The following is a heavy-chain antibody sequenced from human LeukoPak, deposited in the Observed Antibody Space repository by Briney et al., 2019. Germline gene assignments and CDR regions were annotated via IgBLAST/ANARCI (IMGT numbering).Heavy chain of an antibody. D-gene: IGHD5-12*01. V-gene: IGHV3-23*01. J-gene: IGHJ4*02. CDR1: GFTFSSSS. Sequence: GGSLRLSCAASGFTFSSSSVSWVRQAPGKGLEWVSAITDAVGSTHYADSVKGRFTISSDNSKNTVYLQMNSLRPEDMAVYYCAKEIFSGLLYIDYWGQGTLVTVSS. CDR3: AKEIFSGLLYIDY. CDR2: ITDAVGST.